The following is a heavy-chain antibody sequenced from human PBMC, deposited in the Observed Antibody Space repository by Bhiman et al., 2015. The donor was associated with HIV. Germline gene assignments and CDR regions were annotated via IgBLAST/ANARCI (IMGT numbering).Heavy chain of an antibody. V-gene: IGHV3-30-3*01. Sequence: QVQLVESGGGVVQPGRSLRLSCAASGFSFSSYAMHWVRQAPDKGLEWEAVISYDGNNKYYADSVKGRFTISRDNSKNTLYLQMNSLRAEDTAVYYCARDYFATDYYYGMDVWGQGTTVTVSS. D-gene: IGHD4-11*01. J-gene: IGHJ6*02. CDR3: ARDYFATDYYYGMDV. CDR1: GFSFSSYA. CDR2: ISYDGNNK.